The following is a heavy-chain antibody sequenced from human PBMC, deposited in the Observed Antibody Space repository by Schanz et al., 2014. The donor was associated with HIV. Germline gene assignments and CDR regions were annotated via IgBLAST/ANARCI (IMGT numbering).Heavy chain of an antibody. D-gene: IGHD7-27*01. CDR3: ATLETGATYYYYYCMDV. Sequence: EVQLLESGGGLVQPGGSLTLSCAASGFTFNTYAMSWVRQAPGKGLDWFPGISGSGRQIFYADSVKGRFTISRDNAKNTLYLQMNSLRAEDTAVYYCATLETGATYYYYYCMDVWGQGTTVTVSS. V-gene: IGHV3-23*01. CDR1: GFTFNTYA. CDR2: ISGSGRQI. J-gene: IGHJ6*02.